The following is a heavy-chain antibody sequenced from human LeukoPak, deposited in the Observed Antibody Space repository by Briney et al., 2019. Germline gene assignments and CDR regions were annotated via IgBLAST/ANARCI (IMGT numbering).Heavy chain of an antibody. CDR1: GFASSSRS. CDR3: ARILFAGGNEYFQH. D-gene: IGHD4-23*01. V-gene: IGHV3-23*01. J-gene: IGHJ1*01. CDR2: FGVGGTGT. Sequence: GGSLRLSCAASGFASSSRSMSWVRKAPGKGLEWVSAFGVGGTGTFYADSVQGRFTISRDNSKNTLYLQMNSLRAEDTAIYYCARILFAGGNEYFQHWGQGTLVTVSS.